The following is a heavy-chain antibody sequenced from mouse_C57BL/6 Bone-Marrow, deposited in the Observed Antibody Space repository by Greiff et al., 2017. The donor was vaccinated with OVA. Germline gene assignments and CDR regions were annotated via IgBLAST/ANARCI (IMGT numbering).Heavy chain of an antibody. Sequence: QVQLQQSGAELARPGASVKLSCKASGYTFTSYGISWVKQRTGQGLEWIGEIYPRSGNTYYNEKFKGKATLTADKSSSTAYMELRSLTSEDSAVYFCARAPPHYYGSSHYAMDYWGQGTSVTVSS. V-gene: IGHV1-81*01. CDR1: GYTFTSYG. J-gene: IGHJ4*01. CDR2: IYPRSGNT. D-gene: IGHD1-1*01. CDR3: ARAPPHYYGSSHYAMDY.